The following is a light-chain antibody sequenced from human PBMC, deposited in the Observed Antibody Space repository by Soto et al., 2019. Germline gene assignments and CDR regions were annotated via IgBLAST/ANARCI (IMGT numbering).Light chain of an antibody. V-gene: IGKV1-9*01. CDR3: QQLNSYPLT. Sequence: DIQLTQSPSFLSASVGDRVTITCRASQGISSNLAWYHQNPGKAPKLLIYGASTLQSGVPSRFSGSGSGTEYTLTISSLQPEDFATYYCQQLNSYPLTFGGGTKVEIK. J-gene: IGKJ4*01. CDR2: GAS. CDR1: QGISSN.